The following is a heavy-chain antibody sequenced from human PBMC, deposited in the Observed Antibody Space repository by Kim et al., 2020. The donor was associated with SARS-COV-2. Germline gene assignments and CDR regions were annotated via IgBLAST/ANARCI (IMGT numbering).Heavy chain of an antibody. CDR2: IKNDWTVT. Sequence: GGSLRLSCAASGFTLNRYWMHWVRQTPGKGLVWVSRIKNDWTVTNHADSVKGRFTIARDNAKNTLYLQMNSLRVEDTGVYYCVRSLPDDSFDIWGQGTVVTVSS. CDR1: GFTLNRYW. CDR3: VRSLPDDSFDI. J-gene: IGHJ3*02. V-gene: IGHV3-74*01.